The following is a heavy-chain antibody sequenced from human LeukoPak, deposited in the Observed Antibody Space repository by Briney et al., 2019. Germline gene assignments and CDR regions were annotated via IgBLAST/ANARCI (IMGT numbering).Heavy chain of an antibody. V-gene: IGHV3-23*01. CDR3: AKDWGEYFDYVWGSFTSFDF. D-gene: IGHD3-16*01. CDR1: GFTFSSYA. Sequence: GGSLRLSCAASGFTFSSYAMSWVRQAPGKGLEWVSAITGSGGSTYYADSVKGRFTISRDNSKNTLYLQMNSLRAEDTAVYYCAKDWGEYFDYVWGSFTSFDFWGQETLVTVSS. J-gene: IGHJ4*02. CDR2: ITGSGGST.